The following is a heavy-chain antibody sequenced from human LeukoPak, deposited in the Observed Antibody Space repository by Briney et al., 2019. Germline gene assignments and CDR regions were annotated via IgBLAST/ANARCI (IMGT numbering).Heavy chain of an antibody. CDR1: GFTFSSYA. CDR2: ISGSGGST. V-gene: IGHV3-23*01. J-gene: IGHJ4*02. D-gene: IGHD3-10*01. Sequence: PGGSLRLSCAASGFTFSSYAMSWVRQAPGKGLEWVSAISGSGGSTYYADSVKGRFTISRDNSKNTLYLQMNSLRAEDTAVYYCAKGGGYGSGSEHDYWGQGTLVTVSS. CDR3: AKGGGYGSGSEHDY.